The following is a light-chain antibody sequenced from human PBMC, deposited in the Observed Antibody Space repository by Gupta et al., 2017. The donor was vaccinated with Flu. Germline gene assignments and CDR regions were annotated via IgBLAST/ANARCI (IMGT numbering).Light chain of an antibody. CDR3: QQYDSWVVT. J-gene: IGKJ4*01. V-gene: IGKV3-15*01. Sequence: PATLSVSPGERATLSCRASQNIKDRLAWYQQKPGQASRLLIYGAYTRATGIPARFSGSGSGTEFTLTISSLQSEDFAVYYCQQYDSWVVTFGGGTKVEIK. CDR2: GAY. CDR1: QNIKDR.